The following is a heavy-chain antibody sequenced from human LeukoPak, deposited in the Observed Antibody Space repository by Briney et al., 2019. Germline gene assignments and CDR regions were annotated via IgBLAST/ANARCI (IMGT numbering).Heavy chain of an antibody. CDR3: ARRMGYSYGYYYYGMDV. V-gene: IGHV1-8*02. D-gene: IGHD5-18*01. CDR1: GYTFTSYG. J-gene: IGHJ6*02. CDR2: MNPNSGNT. Sequence: GASVKVSCKASGYTFTSYGISWVRQAPGQGLEWMGWMNPNSGNTGYAQKFQGRVTMTRNTSISTAYMELSSLRSEDTAVYYCARRMGYSYGYYYYGMDVWGQGTTVTVSS.